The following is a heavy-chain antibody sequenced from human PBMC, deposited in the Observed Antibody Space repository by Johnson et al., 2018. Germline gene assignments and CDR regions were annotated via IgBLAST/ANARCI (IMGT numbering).Heavy chain of an antibody. D-gene: IGHD6-19*01. CDR3: ARALLKSGWYLGAFDI. Sequence: QVQLQESGPGLVKPSETLSLTCTVSGGSISSYYWSWIRQPPGKGLEWIGYIHYSGSTNYNPSLKSRVTISVDTSKNQFSLKLSSVTAADTAVYYCARALLKSGWYLGAFDIWGQGTMVTVSS. CDR2: IHYSGST. J-gene: IGHJ3*02. CDR1: GGSISSYY. V-gene: IGHV4-59*01.